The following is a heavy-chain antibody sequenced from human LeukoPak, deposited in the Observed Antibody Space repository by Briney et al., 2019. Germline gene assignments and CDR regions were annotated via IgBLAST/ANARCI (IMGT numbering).Heavy chain of an antibody. V-gene: IGHV4-34*01. CDR1: GGSFSGYY. CDR2: INHSGST. D-gene: IGHD6-13*01. Sequence: SETLSLTCAVYGGSFSGYYWSWIRQPPGKGLEWIGEINHSGSTNYNPSLKSRVTISVDTSKNQFSLKLSSVTAADTAMYYCARLTRGIAAAGVTEYYYYYYYMDVWGKGTTVTISS. J-gene: IGHJ6*03. CDR3: ARLTRGIAAAGVTEYYYYYYYMDV.